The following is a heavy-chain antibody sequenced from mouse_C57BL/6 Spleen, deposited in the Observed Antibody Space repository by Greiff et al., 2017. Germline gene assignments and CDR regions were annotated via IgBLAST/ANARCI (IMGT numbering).Heavy chain of an antibody. Sequence: EVKLQQSGPGLVKPSQSLSLTCSVTGYSITSGYYWNWIRQFPGNKLEWMGYISYDGSNNYNPSLKNRISITRDTSKNQFFLKLNSVTTEDTATYYCARGEGYDYGAWFAYWGQGTLVTVSA. V-gene: IGHV3-6*01. CDR1: GYSITSGYY. CDR3: ARGEGYDYGAWFAY. J-gene: IGHJ3*01. D-gene: IGHD2-4*01. CDR2: ISYDGSN.